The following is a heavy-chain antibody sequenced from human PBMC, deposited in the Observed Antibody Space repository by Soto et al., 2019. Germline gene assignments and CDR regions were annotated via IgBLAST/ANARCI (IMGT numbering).Heavy chain of an antibody. D-gene: IGHD2-15*01. CDR2: IIPILGIA. CDR3: ARDPRGYCSGGSCYP. J-gene: IGHJ5*02. V-gene: IGHV1-69*08. Sequence: QVQLVQSGAEVKKPGSSVKVSCKASGGTFSSYTISWVRQAPGQGLEWMGRIIPILGIANYAQKFQGRVTITADKSXXTAYMELSSLRSEDTAVYYCARDPRGYCSGGSCYPWGQGTLVTVSS. CDR1: GGTFSSYT.